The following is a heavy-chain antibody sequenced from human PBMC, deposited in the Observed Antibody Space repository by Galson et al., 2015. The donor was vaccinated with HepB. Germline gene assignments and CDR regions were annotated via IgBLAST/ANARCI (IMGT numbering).Heavy chain of an antibody. CDR2: INSDGSST. CDR1: GFTFSSYW. CDR3: ARVYPYGDYAGHMSY. J-gene: IGHJ4*02. Sequence: SLRLSCAASGFTFSSYWMHWVRQAPGKGLVWVSRINSDGSSTSYADSVKGRFTISRDNAKNTLYLQMNSLRAEDTAVYYCARVYPYGDYAGHMSYWGQGTLVTVSS. D-gene: IGHD4-17*01. V-gene: IGHV3-74*01.